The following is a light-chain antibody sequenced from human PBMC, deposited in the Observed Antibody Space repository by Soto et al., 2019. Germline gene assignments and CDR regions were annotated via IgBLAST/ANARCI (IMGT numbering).Light chain of an antibody. CDR3: CSYAGSNTVI. Sequence: QSALAQPASVSGSGGQSITISCSGTSSGVGFFNRVSWYQQHPGEAPKLIIYEDTKRPSGVSNRFSGSKSGNAASLTISCLQAEDEAYYYCCSYAGSNTVIFGGGTKLTVL. CDR2: EDT. CDR1: SSGVGFFNR. J-gene: IGLJ2*01. V-gene: IGLV2-23*01.